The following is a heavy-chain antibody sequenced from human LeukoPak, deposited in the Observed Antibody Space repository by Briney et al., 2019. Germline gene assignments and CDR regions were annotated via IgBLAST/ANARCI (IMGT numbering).Heavy chain of an antibody. D-gene: IGHD3-10*01. CDR1: GFTFRSSA. CDR3: ARVGYYSSGPFSYFDY. Sequence: GGSLRLSCAASGFTFRSSAMSWVRLAPGKGLEWVAVISYDGSNEYYADSVKGRFTISRDSSENTLYLQMNSLRVEDTAVYYCARVGYYSSGPFSYFDYWGQGTLVTVSS. V-gene: IGHV3-30-3*01. J-gene: IGHJ4*02. CDR2: ISYDGSNE.